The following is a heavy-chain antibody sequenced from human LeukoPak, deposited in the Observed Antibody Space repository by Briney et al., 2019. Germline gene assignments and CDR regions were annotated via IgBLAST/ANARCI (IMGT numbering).Heavy chain of an antibody. Sequence: SETLSLTCSVSGVSISSYYWGWIRQPPGKGLEWIGYMHYRGSINYNPSLKSRVSMSVDTSKNQFSLKLSSVTAADTAVYYCARDPANYYGMDVWGQGTKVTVSS. V-gene: IGHV4-59*01. J-gene: IGHJ6*02. CDR3: ARDPANYYGMDV. CDR1: GVSISSYY. CDR2: MHYRGSI.